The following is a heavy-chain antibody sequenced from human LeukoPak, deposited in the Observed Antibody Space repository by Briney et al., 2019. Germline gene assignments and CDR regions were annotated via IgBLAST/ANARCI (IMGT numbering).Heavy chain of an antibody. D-gene: IGHD1-26*01. CDR1: GFTFSSYS. CDR3: ARGAVGATDY. J-gene: IGHJ4*02. Sequence: GGSLRLSCAASGFTFSSYSMNWVRQAPGKGLEWVSYISSSSSTIYYADSVKGRFTISRDNAKNSLYLQMNSLRAEDTAVYYCARGAVGATDYWGQGTLVTVS. CDR2: ISSSSSTI. V-gene: IGHV3-48*01.